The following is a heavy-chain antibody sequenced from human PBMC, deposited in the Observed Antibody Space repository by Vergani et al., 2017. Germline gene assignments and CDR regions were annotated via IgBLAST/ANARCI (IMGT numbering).Heavy chain of an antibody. CDR1: GGTFSSYA. D-gene: IGHD1-20*01. CDR2: IIPIFGTA. J-gene: IGHJ6*03. CDR3: ATWTGITGTTRYYYYYMDV. V-gene: IGHV1-69*01. Sequence: QVQLVQSGAEVKKPGSSVKVSCKASGGTFSSYAISWVRQAPGQGLEWMGGIIPIFGTANYAQKFQGRVTITADESTSTAYMELSSLRSEDTAVYYCATWTGITGTTRYYYYYMDVWGKGTTVTVSS.